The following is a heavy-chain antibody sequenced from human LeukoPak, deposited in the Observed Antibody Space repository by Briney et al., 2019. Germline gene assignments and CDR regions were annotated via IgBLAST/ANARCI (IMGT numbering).Heavy chain of an antibody. CDR1: GFTFSSYS. CDR3: ARGASSWYSTSPNFDY. J-gene: IGHJ4*02. Sequence: GGSLRLSCAASGFTFSSYSMNWVRKAPGKGQEWVSSISSSSSYIYYADSVKGRFTISRDNAKNSLYLQMNSLRAEDTAVYFCARGASSWYSTSPNFDYWGPGTLVTVSS. D-gene: IGHD6-13*01. V-gene: IGHV3-21*01. CDR2: ISSSSSYI.